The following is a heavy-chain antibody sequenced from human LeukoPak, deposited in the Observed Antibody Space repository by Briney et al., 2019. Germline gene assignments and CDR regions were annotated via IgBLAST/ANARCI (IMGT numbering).Heavy chain of an antibody. D-gene: IGHD6-19*01. V-gene: IGHV1-2*06. CDR2: INPNSGGT. J-gene: IGHJ4*02. CDR3: ATTSGSGHRGFDY. CDR1: GYTLTELS. Sequence: ASVKVSCKVSGYTLTELSMHWVRQAPGQGLEWMGRINPNSGGTNYAQKFQGRVTMTRDTSISTAYMELSRLRSDDTAVYYCATTSGSGHRGFDYWDQGTLVTVSS.